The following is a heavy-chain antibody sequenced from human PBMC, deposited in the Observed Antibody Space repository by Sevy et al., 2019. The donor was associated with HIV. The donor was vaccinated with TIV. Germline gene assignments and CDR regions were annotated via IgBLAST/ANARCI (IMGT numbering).Heavy chain of an antibody. J-gene: IGHJ4*02. CDR3: ARDTPRDGSTP. V-gene: IGHV1-69*13. Sequence: ASVKVSCKASGGTFSPYAISWVRQAPGQGLEWMGGVIPIFGTTKYAQKFQGRVTITADESTTTAYMEFSSLRSDDTAVYYCARDTPRDGSTPWGQGTLVTVSS. D-gene: IGHD1-26*01. CDR1: GGTFSPYA. CDR2: VIPIFGTT.